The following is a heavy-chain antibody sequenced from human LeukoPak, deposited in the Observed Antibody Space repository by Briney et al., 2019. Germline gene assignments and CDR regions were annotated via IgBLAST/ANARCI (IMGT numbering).Heavy chain of an antibody. Sequence: GGSLRLSCAASGFTFSSYSMNWVRQAPGKGLELVSSISSSSSYIYYADSVKGRFTISRDNAKNSLYLQMNSLRAEDTAVYYCARDRETLVVAATPDAFDIWGQGTMVTVSS. D-gene: IGHD2-15*01. CDR1: GFTFSSYS. CDR3: ARDRETLVVAATPDAFDI. J-gene: IGHJ3*02. CDR2: ISSSSSYI. V-gene: IGHV3-21*01.